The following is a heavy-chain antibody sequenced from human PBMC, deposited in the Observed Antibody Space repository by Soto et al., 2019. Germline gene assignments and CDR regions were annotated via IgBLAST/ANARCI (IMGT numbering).Heavy chain of an antibody. CDR1: GFTFTSSA. CDR3: AADATAWQQMVPSDY. CDR2: IAVGSGYT. V-gene: IGHV1-58*01. Sequence: SVKVSCKASGFTFTSSAFQWVRQARGQRLEWIGWIAVGSGYTNYAQRFQDRVTLTRDMSTATTYMELSRLTSEDTAIYYCAADATAWQQMVPSDYWGQGTLVTAPQ. D-gene: IGHD2-8*01. J-gene: IGHJ4*02.